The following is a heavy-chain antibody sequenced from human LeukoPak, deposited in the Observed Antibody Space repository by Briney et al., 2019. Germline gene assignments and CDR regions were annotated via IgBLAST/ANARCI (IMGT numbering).Heavy chain of an antibody. Sequence: PGGSLRPSCAASGFDFNTYEMNWVRQAPGKGLEWIADITISGHTKNYADSVKGRFTISIDNAGTSLYLQMNSLRVEDTGVYYCARGDPHADLWGQGTLVTVSS. CDR3: ARGDPHADL. CDR1: GFDFNTYE. V-gene: IGHV3-48*03. J-gene: IGHJ5*02. CDR2: ITISGHTK.